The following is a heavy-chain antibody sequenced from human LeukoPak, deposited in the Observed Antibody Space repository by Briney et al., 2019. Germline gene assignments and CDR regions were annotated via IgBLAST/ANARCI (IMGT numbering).Heavy chain of an antibody. CDR1: GGSFSGYY. CDR2: INHSGST. V-gene: IGHV4-34*01. CDR3: ARERVRALWFGELIGTDPIFSLASDAFDI. Sequence: SETLSLTCTVSGGSFSGYYWSWIRQPPGKGLEWIGEINHSGSTNYNPSLKSRVTISVDTSKNQFSLKLSSVTAADTAVYYCARERVRALWFGELIGTDPIFSLASDAFDIWGQGTMVTVSS. J-gene: IGHJ3*02. D-gene: IGHD3-10*01.